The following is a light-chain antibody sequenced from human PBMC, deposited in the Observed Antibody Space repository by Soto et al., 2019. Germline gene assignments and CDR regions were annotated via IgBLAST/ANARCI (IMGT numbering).Light chain of an antibody. CDR1: QDISNY. CDR2: DAS. J-gene: IGKJ3*01. V-gene: IGKV1-33*01. Sequence: DIPMTQSPSSLSASVGDRVTITCQASQDISNYLNWYQHKPGKAPKLLIYDASNLETGVPSRFSGSGSGTDFTFTISSLQPEDIATYYCQQFDGRPLTFGPGTKVDIK. CDR3: QQFDGRPLT.